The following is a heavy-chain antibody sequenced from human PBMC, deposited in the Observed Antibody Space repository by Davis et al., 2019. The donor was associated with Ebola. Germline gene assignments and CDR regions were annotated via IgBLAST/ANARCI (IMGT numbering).Heavy chain of an antibody. CDR3: ASPPYCSSTSCYGRKYYYYYGMDV. D-gene: IGHD2-2*01. CDR2: INHSGST. Sequence: PSETLSLTCAVYGGSFSGYYWSWIRQPPGKGLEWIGEINHSGSTNYNPSLKSRVTISVDTSKNQFSLKLSSVTAADTAVYYCASPPYCSSTSCYGRKYYYYYGMDVWGQGTTVTVSS. J-gene: IGHJ6*02. CDR1: GGSFSGYY. V-gene: IGHV4-34*01.